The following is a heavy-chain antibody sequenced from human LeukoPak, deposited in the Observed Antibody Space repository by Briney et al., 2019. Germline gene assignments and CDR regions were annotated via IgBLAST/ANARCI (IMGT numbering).Heavy chain of an antibody. CDR2: LWYDGRNK. D-gene: IGHD2-8*01. Sequence: GGSLRLSCAPSGFTFRNYGMHWVRQAPGKGLEWVSGLWYDGRNKAYADSVKGRFTISRDNSENMLYLQMNSLRDEDAAVYYCARGLMTPNTYCDLWGQGTLVTVSS. J-gene: IGHJ4*02. CDR1: GFTFRNYG. CDR3: ARGLMTPNTYCDL. V-gene: IGHV3-33*01.